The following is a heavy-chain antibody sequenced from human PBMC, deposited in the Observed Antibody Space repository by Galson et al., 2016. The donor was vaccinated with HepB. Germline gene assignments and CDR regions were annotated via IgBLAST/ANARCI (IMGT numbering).Heavy chain of an antibody. J-gene: IGHJ3*02. D-gene: IGHD2-21*02. V-gene: IGHV3-23*01. CDR1: GLTYSSLA. Sequence: SLRLSCAASGLTYSSLAMSWVRQAPGKGLEWVSGISGSGGSTYYADSVKGRFTITRDSSLDLQMNSLRVEDTAVYHCASQGYCGGDCYKGLGAFDIWGPGTTVTVSS. CDR3: ASQGYCGGDCYKGLGAFDI. CDR2: ISGSGGST.